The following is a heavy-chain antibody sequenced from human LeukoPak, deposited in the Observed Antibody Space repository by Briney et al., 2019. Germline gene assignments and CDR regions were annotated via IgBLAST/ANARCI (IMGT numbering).Heavy chain of an antibody. J-gene: IGHJ4*02. D-gene: IGHD5-12*01. CDR3: ARDSRSSVDRLPRGYFDY. CDR1: GGTFSSYA. Sequence: SVKVSCKASGGTFSSYAISWVRQAPGQGLEWMGGIIPIFGTANYAQKFQGRVTITADESTSTAYMELSSLRSEDTAVYYCARDSRSSVDRLPRGYFDYWGQGTLVTVSS. CDR2: IIPIFGTA. V-gene: IGHV1-69*13.